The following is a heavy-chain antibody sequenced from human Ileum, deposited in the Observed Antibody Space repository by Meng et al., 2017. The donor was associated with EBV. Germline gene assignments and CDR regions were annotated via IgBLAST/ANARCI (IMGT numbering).Heavy chain of an antibody. CDR3: ARPGYCSGGSCYLGHAEYFQY. V-gene: IGHV1-18*01. CDR2: ISADSGNT. CDR1: GYTFTSDG. J-gene: IGHJ1*01. Sequence: QVQLLPSGAEVKKPGASVSGACKASGYTFTSDGISWVRQAPGQGLEWMGWISADSGNTNYAQKLQGRVTMTTDTSTSTAYMELRSLRSDDTAVYYCARPGYCSGGSCYLGHAEYFQYWGQGTLVTVSS. D-gene: IGHD2-15*01.